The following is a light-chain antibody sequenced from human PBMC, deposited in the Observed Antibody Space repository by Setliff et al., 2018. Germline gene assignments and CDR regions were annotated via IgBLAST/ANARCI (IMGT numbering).Light chain of an antibody. CDR1: SSDVGGYDF. CDR2: EVS. Sequence: QSVLTQPASVSGSPGQSITISCTGTSSDVGGYDFVSWYQQHPGQAPKLMIHEVSNRPSGVSPRFSGSKSGNTASLTVSGLQAEDEADYYCSSYAGSNNYVFGTGTKGTVL. CDR3: SSYAGSNNYV. V-gene: IGLV2-14*01. J-gene: IGLJ1*01.